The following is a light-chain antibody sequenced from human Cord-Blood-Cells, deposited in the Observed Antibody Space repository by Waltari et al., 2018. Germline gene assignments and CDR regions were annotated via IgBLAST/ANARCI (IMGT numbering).Light chain of an antibody. J-gene: IGLJ3*02. CDR3: SSYAGSNNLV. CDR2: EVS. Sequence: QSALTQPPSASGSPGQSVTISCTGTSSDAGGYNYVSWYKQHPGKAPKLIIYEVSKRPSGVPDRFSGSKSGNTASMTVSGLQAEYEADYYCSSYAGSNNLVFGGGTKLTVL. V-gene: IGLV2-8*01. CDR1: SSDAGGYNY.